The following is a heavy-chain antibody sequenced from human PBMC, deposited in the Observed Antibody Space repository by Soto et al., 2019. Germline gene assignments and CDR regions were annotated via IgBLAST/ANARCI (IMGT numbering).Heavy chain of an antibody. Sequence: ETLSLTCTVSGGSISSYYWSWIRQPPGKGLEWIGYIYYSGSTNYNPSLKSRVTISVDTSKNQFSLKLSSVTAADTAVYYCARGLVSSSWFMDVWGQGTTVTVSS. V-gene: IGHV4-59*01. J-gene: IGHJ6*02. CDR1: GGSISSYY. CDR3: ARGLVSSSWFMDV. CDR2: IYYSGST. D-gene: IGHD6-13*01.